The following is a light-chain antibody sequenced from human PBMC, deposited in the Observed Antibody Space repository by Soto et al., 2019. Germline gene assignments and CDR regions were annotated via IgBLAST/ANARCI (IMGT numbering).Light chain of an antibody. CDR2: GVS. CDR3: YSSRSSSTTFYV. J-gene: IGLJ1*01. Sequence: QSALTQPASVSGSPGQSITISCAGTSSDIGGSEYDAWYQQHPGKAPKLMIYGVSNRPSGVSNRFSGSKSGNTASLTISGLQAEDEADYFCYSSRSSSTTFYVFGTGTKLTVL. V-gene: IGLV2-14*03. CDR1: SSDIGGSEY.